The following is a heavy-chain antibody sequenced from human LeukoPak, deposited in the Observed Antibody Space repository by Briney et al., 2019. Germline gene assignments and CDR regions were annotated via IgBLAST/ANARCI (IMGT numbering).Heavy chain of an antibody. CDR2: TYYRSNWYN. D-gene: IGHD3-22*01. J-gene: IGHJ6*02. CDR3: ARDYYDSSGYYSQFYYYGMDV. CDR1: GDSVSSNSAA. Sequence: SQTLALTCAISGDSVSSNSAAWNWIRQSPSRGLEWQGRTYYRSNWYNDYAVSVKSRITINPDTSKTQFSLQMNSVTPEDTAVYYRARDYYDSSGYYSQFYYYGMDVWGQGTTVTVSS. V-gene: IGHV6-1*01.